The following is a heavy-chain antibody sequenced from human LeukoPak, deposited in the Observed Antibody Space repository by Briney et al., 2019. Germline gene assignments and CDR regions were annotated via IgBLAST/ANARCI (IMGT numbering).Heavy chain of an antibody. D-gene: IGHD3-22*01. CDR2: INHSGST. CDR1: GGSFSGYY. CDR3: ARRPAYDSSGYYYPFDY. V-gene: IGHV4-34*01. Sequence: PSETLSLTCAVYGGSFSGYYWSWIRQPPGKGLEWIGEINHSGSTNYNPSLKSRVTISVDTSKNQFSLKLSSVTAADTAVYYCARRPAYDSSGYYYPFDYWGQGTLSPSPQ. J-gene: IGHJ4*02.